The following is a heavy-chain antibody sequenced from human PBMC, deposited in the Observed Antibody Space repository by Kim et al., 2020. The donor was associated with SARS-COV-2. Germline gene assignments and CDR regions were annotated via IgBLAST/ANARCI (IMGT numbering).Heavy chain of an antibody. J-gene: IGHJ6*02. D-gene: IGHD2-15*01. CDR1: GFTFSVYW. Sequence: GGSLRLSCAASGFTFSVYWMAWVRQGPVKGLEWVANIKEDGSERSYVDSVKGRFTISRDNAKNLLYLQMNSLRAEDTAVYYCARESAFSAINWWGQGTLVTVSSDVWGQGTTVTVSS. V-gene: IGHV3-7*01. CDR2: IKEDGSER. CDR3: ARESAFSAINWWGQGTLVTVSSDV.